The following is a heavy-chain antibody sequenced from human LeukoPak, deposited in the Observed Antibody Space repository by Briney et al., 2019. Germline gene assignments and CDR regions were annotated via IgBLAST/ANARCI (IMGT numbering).Heavy chain of an antibody. CDR2: MNPNSGNT. Sequence: ASVKVSCKASGYTFTSYDTNWVRQATGQGLEWMGWMNPNSGNTGYAQKFQGRVTMTRNTSISTAYMELSSLRSEDTAVYYCARRGSAVAAFYYYYYMDVWGKGTTVTVSS. D-gene: IGHD6-19*01. J-gene: IGHJ6*03. CDR1: GYTFTSYD. CDR3: ARRGSAVAAFYYYYYMDV. V-gene: IGHV1-8*01.